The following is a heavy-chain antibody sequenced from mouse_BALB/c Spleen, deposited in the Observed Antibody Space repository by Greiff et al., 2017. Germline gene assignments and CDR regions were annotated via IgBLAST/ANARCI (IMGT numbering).Heavy chain of an antibody. V-gene: IGHV5-17*02. J-gene: IGHJ4*01. CDR2: ISSGSSTI. CDR1: GFTFSSFG. D-gene: IGHD1-2*01. Sequence: EVKLVESGGGLVQPGGSRKLSCAASGFTFSSFGMHWVRQAPEKGLEWVAYISSGSSTIYYADTVKGRFTISRDNPKNTLFLQMTSLRSEDTAMYYCARDYSYGYAMDYWGQGTSVTVSS. CDR3: ARDYSYGYAMDY.